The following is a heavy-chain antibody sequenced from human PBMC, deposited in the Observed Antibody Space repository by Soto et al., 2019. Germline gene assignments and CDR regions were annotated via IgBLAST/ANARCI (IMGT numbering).Heavy chain of an antibody. CDR3: ARAGGTTVTGLWHFDS. V-gene: IGHV3-33*01. CDR2: IWYDGTQK. CDR1: GFTFNTYS. J-gene: IGHJ4*02. D-gene: IGHD4-17*01. Sequence: QVQLEESGGGVVQPGRSLRLSCEASGFTFNTYSMHWVRQPPGKGLEWLAAIWYDGTQKYYAYSVKGRFIISRDNSKKRLYLEMNSLRAEDTAVYYCARAGGTTVTGLWHFDSWGQGTLVTVSS.